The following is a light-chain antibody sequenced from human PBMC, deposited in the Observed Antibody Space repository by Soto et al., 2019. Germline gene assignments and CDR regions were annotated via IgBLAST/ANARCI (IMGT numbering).Light chain of an antibody. CDR1: SSDVGGYNY. Sequence: QSALTQPPSASGSPGQSVTISCTGTSSDVGGYNYVSWYQQHPGKAPKLMIYDISKRPSGVPDRFSGSKSGNTASLTVSGLQAEDEAAYYCSSYAGSNNYVFGTGTKLTVL. CDR3: SSYAGSNNYV. J-gene: IGLJ1*01. V-gene: IGLV2-8*01. CDR2: DIS.